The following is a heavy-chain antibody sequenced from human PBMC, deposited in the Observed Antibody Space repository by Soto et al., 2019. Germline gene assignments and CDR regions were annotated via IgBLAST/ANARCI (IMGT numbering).Heavy chain of an antibody. Sequence: QVQLQESGPGLMKPSETLSLTCTVSGGSINAYFWTWIRQAPGKGLEWIGFVYYSGNTNYNPSLKSRVSISLHTSKNQFSLKLSSVTAADTAVYYCARGVDRQWADYWGQGTLVTVSS. D-gene: IGHD6-19*01. J-gene: IGHJ4*02. V-gene: IGHV4-59*01. CDR2: VYYSGNT. CDR1: GGSINAYF. CDR3: ARGVDRQWADY.